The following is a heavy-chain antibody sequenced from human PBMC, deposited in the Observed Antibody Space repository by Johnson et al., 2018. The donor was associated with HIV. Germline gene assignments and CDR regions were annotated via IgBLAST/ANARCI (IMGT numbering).Heavy chain of an antibody. J-gene: IGHJ3*02. CDR2: IDWTGANA. D-gene: IGHD5-24*01. CDR3: ARGRERGMFDI. Sequence: MLLVESGGGVVRPGGSLRLPCAASGFTFDDYGMSWVRQAPGKGLEWVSGIDWTGANAGNADSVKGRFTISRDNSKNTLYLQMNSLRAEDTAVYYCARGRERGMFDIWGQGTMVTVSS. CDR1: GFTFDDYG. V-gene: IGHV3-20*04.